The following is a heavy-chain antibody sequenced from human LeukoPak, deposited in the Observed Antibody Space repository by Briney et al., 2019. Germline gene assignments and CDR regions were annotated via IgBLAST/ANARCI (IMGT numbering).Heavy chain of an antibody. CDR1: GGTFSSYA. Sequence: SVKVSCKASGGTFSSYAISWVRQAPGQGLEWMGGIIPIFGTANYAQKFQGRVTITADESTSTAYMELSSLRSEDTAVYYCARLRGTYYYDSSGYLDYWGQGTLVTVSS. J-gene: IGHJ4*02. V-gene: IGHV1-69*13. CDR3: ARLRGTYYYDSSGYLDY. CDR2: IIPIFGTA. D-gene: IGHD3-22*01.